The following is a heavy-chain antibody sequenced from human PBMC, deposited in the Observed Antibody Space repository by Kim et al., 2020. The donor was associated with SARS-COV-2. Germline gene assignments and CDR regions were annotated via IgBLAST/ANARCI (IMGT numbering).Heavy chain of an antibody. V-gene: IGHV1-24*01. CDR2: FDPEDGET. CDR1: GYTLTELS. J-gene: IGHJ5*02. D-gene: IGHD2-2*01. Sequence: ASLKVSCKVSGYTLTELSMHWVRQAPGKGLEWMGGFDPEDGETIYAQKFQGRVTMTEDTSTDTAYMELSSLRSEDTDVYYCATAPVVPAAMGWFDPWGQGTLVTVSS. CDR3: ATAPVVPAAMGWFDP.